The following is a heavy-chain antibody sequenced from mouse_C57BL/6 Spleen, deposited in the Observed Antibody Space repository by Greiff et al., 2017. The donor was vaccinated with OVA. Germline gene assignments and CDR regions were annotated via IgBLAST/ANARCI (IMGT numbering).Heavy chain of an antibody. V-gene: IGHV5-4*01. J-gene: IGHJ4*01. CDR2: ISDGGSYT. Sequence: DVQLVESGGGLVKPGGSLKLSCAASGFTFSSYSMYWVRQTPGKRLEWVATISDGGSYTYYQDNVKGRFTFSRDNAKNNLYLQMSHLTSEDTSMYYGASDRPYGYDLYYYAMDYWGQGTSVTVSS. CDR3: ASDRPYGYDLYYYAMDY. CDR1: GFTFSSYS. D-gene: IGHD2-2*01.